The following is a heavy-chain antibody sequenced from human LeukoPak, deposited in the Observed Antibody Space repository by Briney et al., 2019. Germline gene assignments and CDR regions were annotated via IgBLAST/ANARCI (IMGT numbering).Heavy chain of an antibody. CDR3: ARGRGGPPFDY. CDR2: ISADGGTT. J-gene: IGHJ4*02. Sequence: GGSLRLSCAASGFSFRVYGMHWVRQATGKGLEYVSAISADGGTTYYADSVKDRFIISRDNAKNTLYLQMGSLRNEDMAVYYCARGRGGPPFDYWGQGTLVIVSS. CDR1: GFSFRVYG. V-gene: IGHV3-64*02.